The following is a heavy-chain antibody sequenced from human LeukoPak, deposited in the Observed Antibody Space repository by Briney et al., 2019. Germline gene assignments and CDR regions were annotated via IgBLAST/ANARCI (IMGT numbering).Heavy chain of an antibody. D-gene: IGHD3-10*01. Sequence: SETLSLTCTVSGVSISNSRNYWGWIRQPPGKGLEWIGIIYFSGGSIYSNPTLKSRVTISLDTFKNQFSLRLRSVAAADTAVYYCARDSGTTGEVKFDPWGQGTLVTVSS. CDR2: IYFSGGSI. CDR3: ARDSGTTGEVKFDP. V-gene: IGHV4-39*07. CDR1: GVSISNSRNY. J-gene: IGHJ5*02.